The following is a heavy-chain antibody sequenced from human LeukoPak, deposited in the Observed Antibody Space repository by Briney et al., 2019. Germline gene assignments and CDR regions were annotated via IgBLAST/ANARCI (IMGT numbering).Heavy chain of an antibody. J-gene: IGHJ4*02. CDR3: AKRTSGSSWYSSDY. V-gene: IGHV3-23*01. CDR1: GFTFSSYA. D-gene: IGHD6-13*01. CDR2: ISGNGDST. Sequence: GGSLRLSCAASGFTFSSYAMSWVRQAPGKGLEWVSTISGNGDSTYYADSVKGRFTISRDNSKNTLYLQMNSLRAEDAAVYYCAKRTSGSSWYSSDYWGQGTLVTVSS.